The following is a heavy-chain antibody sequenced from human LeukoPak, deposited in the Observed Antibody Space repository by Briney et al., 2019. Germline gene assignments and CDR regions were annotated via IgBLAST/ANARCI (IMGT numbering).Heavy chain of an antibody. Sequence: SETLSLTCTVSGYSLSSGYYWGWIRQPPGKGLEWIGSIYHSGSTYYNPSLKSRITISVDTSKNQFSLKLSSVTAADTAVYYCARDGDDYGDYWFDPWGQGTLVTVSS. V-gene: IGHV4-38-2*02. D-gene: IGHD4-17*01. CDR3: ARDGDDYGDYWFDP. CDR1: GYSLSSGYY. J-gene: IGHJ5*02. CDR2: IYHSGST.